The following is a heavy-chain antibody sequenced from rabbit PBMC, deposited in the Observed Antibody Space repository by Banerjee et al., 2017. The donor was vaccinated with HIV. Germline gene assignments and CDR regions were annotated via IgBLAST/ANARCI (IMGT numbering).Heavy chain of an antibody. Sequence: QEQLVESGGGLVTLGGSLKVSCKASGIDFSSYGISWVRQAPGKGLELIACIYTGSGSTWYASWAKGRFTISRTSSTTVTLQMTSLTAADTATYFCARDLDYSNLWGQGTLVTVS. CDR3: ARDLDYSNL. CDR1: GIDFSSYG. CDR2: IYTGSGST. V-gene: IGHV1S45*01. J-gene: IGHJ4*01.